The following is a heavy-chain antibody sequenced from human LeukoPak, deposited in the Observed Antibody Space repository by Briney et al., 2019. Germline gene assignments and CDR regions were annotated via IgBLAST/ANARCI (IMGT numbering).Heavy chain of an antibody. J-gene: IGHJ3*02. D-gene: IGHD1-26*01. CDR2: IIPIFGTA. V-gene: IGHV1-69*13. Sequence: GASVKVSCKASGGTFSSYAISWVRQAPGQGLEWMGGIIPIFGTANYAQKFQGRVTITADESTSTAYMELSSLRSEDTAVYYCARRPQYSGSYYDDAFDIWGQGTMVTVSS. CDR1: GGTFSSYA. CDR3: ARRPQYSGSYYDDAFDI.